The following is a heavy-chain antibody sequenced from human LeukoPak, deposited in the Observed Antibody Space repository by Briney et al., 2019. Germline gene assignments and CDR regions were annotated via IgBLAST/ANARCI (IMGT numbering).Heavy chain of an antibody. CDR1: GYTFTSYG. V-gene: IGHV1-18*01. Sequence: GASVKVSCKASGYTFTSYGISWVRQAPGQGLEWMGWISAYNGNTNYAQKLQGRVTMTTDTSTSTAYMELRSLRSDDTAVYYCARVTLWFGELLRNWFDPRGQGTLVTVSS. D-gene: IGHD3-10*01. J-gene: IGHJ5*02. CDR3: ARVTLWFGELLRNWFDP. CDR2: ISAYNGNT.